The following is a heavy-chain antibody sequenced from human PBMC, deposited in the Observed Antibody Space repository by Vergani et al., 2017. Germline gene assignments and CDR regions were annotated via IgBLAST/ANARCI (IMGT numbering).Heavy chain of an antibody. CDR3: AKALREYSSSCADY. V-gene: IGHV3-43*01. CDR2: ISWDGGST. Sequence: EVQLVESGGVVVQPGGSLRLSCAASGFTFDDYTMHWVRQAPGKGLEWVSLISWDGGSTYYADSVKGRFTISRDNSKHSLYLQMNSLRTEDTALYYCAKALREYSSSCADYWGQGTLVTVSS. J-gene: IGHJ4*02. D-gene: IGHD6-6*01. CDR1: GFTFDDYT.